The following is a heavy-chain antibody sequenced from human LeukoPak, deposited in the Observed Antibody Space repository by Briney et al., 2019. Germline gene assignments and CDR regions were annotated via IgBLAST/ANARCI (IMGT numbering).Heavy chain of an antibody. CDR3: ARDLGIAVAAAGY. J-gene: IGHJ4*02. D-gene: IGHD6-19*01. V-gene: IGHV1-18*04. CDR2: ISAYNGNT. Sequence: ASVKVSCKASGYTFTGYYMHWVRQAPGQGLEWMGWISAYNGNTNYAQKLQGRVTMTTDTSTSTAYMELRSLRSDDTAVYYCARDLGIAVAAAGYWGQGTLVTVSS. CDR1: GYTFTGYY.